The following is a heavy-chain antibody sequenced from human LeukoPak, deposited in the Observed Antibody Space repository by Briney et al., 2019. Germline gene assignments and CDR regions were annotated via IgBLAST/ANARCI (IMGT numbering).Heavy chain of an antibody. V-gene: IGHV3-74*01. D-gene: IGHD1-7*01. CDR1: GFTFSRYW. CDR3: ARSFFQWNYGSCLDS. Sequence: GGSLRLSCAASGFTFSRYWMHWVRRTPGKGLVWVSRINSDGSTTSYADSVKGRFTISRDNAKNTVYLQMNSLRPEDTAVYSCARSFFQWNYGSCLDSWGQGTLVTVSS. J-gene: IGHJ1*01. CDR2: INSDGSTT.